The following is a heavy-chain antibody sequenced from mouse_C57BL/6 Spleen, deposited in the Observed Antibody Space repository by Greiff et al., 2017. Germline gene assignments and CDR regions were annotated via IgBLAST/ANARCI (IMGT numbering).Heavy chain of an antibody. D-gene: IGHD1-1*01. Sequence: QVQLQQPGTELVKPGASVKLSCKASGYTFTSYWMHWVKQRPGQGLEWLGNITPSNGGTNYTEKFKSKATLTVDKSSSTAYMQLSSLTSEDSAVXYCAREGENYGRSRLFDYWGQGTTLTVSS. CDR3: AREGENYGRSRLFDY. CDR1: GYTFTSYW. V-gene: IGHV1-53*01. CDR2: ITPSNGGT. J-gene: IGHJ2*01.